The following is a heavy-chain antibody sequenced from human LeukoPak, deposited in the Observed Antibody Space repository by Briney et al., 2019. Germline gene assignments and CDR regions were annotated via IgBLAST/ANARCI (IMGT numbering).Heavy chain of an antibody. D-gene: IGHD6-19*01. CDR1: GFTFSSYA. J-gene: IGHJ4*02. V-gene: IGHV3-23*01. CDR3: AKDKKYSSGWYYFDY. Sequence: GGSLRLSCAASGFTFSSYAVSWVRQAPGKGLEWVSAISGSGGSTYYADSVKGRFTISRDNSKNTLYLQMNSLRAEDTAVYYCAKDKKYSSGWYYFDYWGQGTLVTVSS. CDR2: ISGSGGST.